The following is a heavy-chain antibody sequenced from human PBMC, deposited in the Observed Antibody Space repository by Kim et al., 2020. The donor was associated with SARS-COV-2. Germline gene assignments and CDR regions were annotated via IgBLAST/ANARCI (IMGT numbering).Heavy chain of an antibody. D-gene: IGHD3-22*01. CDR3: AKESDSRGYYYDGYFDY. V-gene: IGHV3-23*01. CDR1: GFTFSSYA. CDR2: ISGSGGST. J-gene: IGHJ4*02. Sequence: GGSLRLSCAASGFTFSSYAMSWVRQAPGKGLEWVSDISGSGGSTYYADSVKGRFTISRDNSKNTLYLQMNSLRAEDTAVYYCAKESDSRGYYYDGYFDYWGQGTLVTVSS.